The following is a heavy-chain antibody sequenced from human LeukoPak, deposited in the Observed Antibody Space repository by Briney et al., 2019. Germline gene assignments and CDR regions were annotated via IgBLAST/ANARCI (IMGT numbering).Heavy chain of an antibody. Sequence: ASVKVSCKASGYTFTSSGISWVRQAPGQGLEWMGWISGYKGNTNYAQKLQGRVTMTTDTSTSTAYMELRSPRSDDTAVYYCARCQGPWYFDLWGRGTLVTVSS. CDR3: ARCQGPWYFDL. CDR1: GYTFTSSG. V-gene: IGHV1-18*01. J-gene: IGHJ2*01. CDR2: ISGYKGNT.